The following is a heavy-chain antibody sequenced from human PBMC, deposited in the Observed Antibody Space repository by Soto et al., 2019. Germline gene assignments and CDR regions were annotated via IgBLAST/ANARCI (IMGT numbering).Heavy chain of an antibody. CDR1: GGFVSSGSYY. CDR3: ARVERGTATTVVDAFDI. D-gene: IGHD1-1*01. V-gene: IGHV4-34*01. Sequence: QVQLQQWGAGLLKPSEILSLTCAVYGGFVSSGSYYWSWIRQPPGKGLEWIGEMSHRGGTHFNPSLKRRVTISVDTSKNQFSLKMSSVRAADTALYYCARVERGTATTVVDAFDIWGPGTMVTVSS. CDR2: MSHRGGT. J-gene: IGHJ3*02.